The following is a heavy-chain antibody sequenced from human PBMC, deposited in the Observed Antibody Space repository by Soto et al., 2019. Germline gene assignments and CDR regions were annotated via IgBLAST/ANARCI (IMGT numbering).Heavy chain of an antibody. CDR1: GGTFSSYA. D-gene: IGHD5-12*01. CDR2: IIPIFGTA. J-gene: IGHJ4*02. CDR3: ARDLADWYSGYDLVPGY. V-gene: IGHV1-69*13. Sequence: SVKVSCKASGGTFSSYAISWVRQAPGQGLEWMGGIIPIFGTANYAQKFQGRVTITAGESTSTAYMELSSLRSEDTAVYYCARDLADWYSGYDLVPGYWGQGTLVTVSS.